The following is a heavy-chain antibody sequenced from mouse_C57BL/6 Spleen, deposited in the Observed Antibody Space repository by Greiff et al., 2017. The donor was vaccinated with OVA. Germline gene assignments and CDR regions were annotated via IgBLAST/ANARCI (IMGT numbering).Heavy chain of an antibody. V-gene: IGHV1-69*01. Sequence: QVQLQQPGAELVMPGASVKLSCKASGYTFTSYWMHWVKQRPGQGLEWIGEIDPSDSYTNYNQKFKGKSTLTGDKSSSTAYMQLISLTSEDSAVYYCARRGITTVVAKGYAMDYWGQGTSVTVSS. CDR1: GYTFTSYW. J-gene: IGHJ4*01. D-gene: IGHD1-1*01. CDR2: IDPSDSYT. CDR3: ARRGITTVVAKGYAMDY.